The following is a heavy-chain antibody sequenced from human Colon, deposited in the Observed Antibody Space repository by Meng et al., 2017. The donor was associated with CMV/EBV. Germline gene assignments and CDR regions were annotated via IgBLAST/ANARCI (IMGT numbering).Heavy chain of an antibody. Sequence: GGSLRLSCAASGFTFSSYAMSWVRQAPGKGLEWVSAISGSGGSTYYADSVKGRFTISRDKSKNTLYLQMNSLRAEDKAVYYCAKSLYNWKDGNWFDPWGQGTLVTVSS. D-gene: IGHD1-20*01. J-gene: IGHJ5*02. CDR2: ISGSGGST. CDR3: AKSLYNWKDGNWFDP. CDR1: GFTFSSYA. V-gene: IGHV3-23*01.